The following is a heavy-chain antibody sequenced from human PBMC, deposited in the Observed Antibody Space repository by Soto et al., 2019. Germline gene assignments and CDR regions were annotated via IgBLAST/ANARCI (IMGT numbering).Heavy chain of an antibody. CDR3: AKVDPVRGFDP. CDR2: ISYDGSNK. Sequence: QVQLVESGGGVVQPGRSLRLSCAASGFTFSSYGMHWVRQAPGKGLEWVAVISYDGSNKYYADSVKGRFTISRDNSKNTLYVQMNSLRAEDTAVYYCAKVDPVRGFDPWGQGTLVTVSS. CDR1: GFTFSSYG. J-gene: IGHJ5*02. V-gene: IGHV3-30*18.